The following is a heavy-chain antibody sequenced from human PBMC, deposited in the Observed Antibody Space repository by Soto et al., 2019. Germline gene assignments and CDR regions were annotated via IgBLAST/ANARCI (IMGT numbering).Heavy chain of an antibody. D-gene: IGHD1-26*01. CDR2: IIPIFGTA. CDR3: ARDYPDKAGRGMDV. J-gene: IGHJ6*02. CDR1: GGTFSSYA. Sequence: GASVKVSCKASGGTFSSYAISWVRQAPGQGLEWMGGIIPIFGTANYAQKFQGRVTITADESTSTAYMGLSSLRSEDTAVYYCARDYPDKAGRGMDVWGQGTTVTVSS. V-gene: IGHV1-69*13.